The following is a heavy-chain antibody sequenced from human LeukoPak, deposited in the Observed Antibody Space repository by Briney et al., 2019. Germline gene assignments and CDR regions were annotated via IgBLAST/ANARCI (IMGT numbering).Heavy chain of an antibody. CDR3: ATAPLPASTDYYYYYMDV. J-gene: IGHJ6*03. V-gene: IGHV1-24*01. CDR2: FDPEDGET. CDR1: GYTLTKLS. Sequence: ASVKVSCKVSGYTLTKLSMHWVRQAPGKGLEWMGGFDPEDGETIYAQKFQGRVTMTEDTSTDTAYMELSSLRSEDTAVYYCATAPLPASTDYYYYYMDVWGKGTTVTVSS.